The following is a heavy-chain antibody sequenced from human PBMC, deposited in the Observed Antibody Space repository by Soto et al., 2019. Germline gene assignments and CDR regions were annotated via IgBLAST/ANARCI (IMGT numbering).Heavy chain of an antibody. J-gene: IGHJ4*02. V-gene: IGHV4-4*03. Sequence: QVQQQESGPGLVKPPGSLSLTCAVSSGSIISSNSWSWVRQTPGKGLEWIGEIYHSGSTNYNPSLKRRVTISVEKSKNQFSLKLSSVTAPDTAVYYCARAIYYDILTGYPRVFDYWGQGTLVTVSS. CDR3: ARAIYYDILTGYPRVFDY. CDR2: IYHSGST. D-gene: IGHD3-9*01. CDR1: SGSIISSNS.